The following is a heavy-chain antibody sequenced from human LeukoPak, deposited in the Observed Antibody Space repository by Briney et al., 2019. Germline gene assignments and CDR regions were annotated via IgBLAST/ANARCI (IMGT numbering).Heavy chain of an antibody. D-gene: IGHD3-22*01. CDR2: IYTSGST. Sequence: GSLRLSCTVSGGSISSYYWSWIRQPAGKGLEWIGRIYTSGSTNYNPSLKSRVTMSVDTSKNQFSLKLSSVTAADTAVYYCARDSSGFVTDYWGQGTLVTVSS. V-gene: IGHV4-4*07. CDR3: ARDSSGFVTDY. J-gene: IGHJ4*02. CDR1: GGSISSYY.